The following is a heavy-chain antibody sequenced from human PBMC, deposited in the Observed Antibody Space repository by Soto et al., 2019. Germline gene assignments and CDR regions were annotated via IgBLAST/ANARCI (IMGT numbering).Heavy chain of an antibody. J-gene: IGHJ4*02. CDR2: IYYSGST. CDR1: GGSVSSGSYY. V-gene: IGHV4-61*01. Sequence: SETLSLTCTVSGGSVSSGSYYWSWIRQPPGKGLEWIGYIYYSGSTNYNPSLKSRVTISVDTSKNQFSLKLSSVTAADTAVYYGARHRGRSRSQFDYWGKGTLVTVAS. CDR3: ARHRGRSRSQFDY.